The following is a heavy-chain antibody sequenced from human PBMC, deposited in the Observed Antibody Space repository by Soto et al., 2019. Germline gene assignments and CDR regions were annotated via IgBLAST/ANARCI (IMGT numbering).Heavy chain of an antibody. CDR2: IYYSGST. V-gene: IGHV4-61*01. Sequence: PSETLSLTRTVSGGSVSSGSYYWSWIRQPPGKGLEWIGYIYYSGSTNYNPSLKSRVTISVDTSKNQFSLKLSSVTAADTAVYYCARSGGYNYDMDYWGQGTLVTVSS. D-gene: IGHD5-12*01. J-gene: IGHJ4*02. CDR1: GGSVSSGSYY. CDR3: ARSGGYNYDMDY.